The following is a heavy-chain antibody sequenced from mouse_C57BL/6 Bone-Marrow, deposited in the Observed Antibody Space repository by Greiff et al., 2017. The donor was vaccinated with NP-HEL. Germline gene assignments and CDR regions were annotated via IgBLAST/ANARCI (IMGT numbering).Heavy chain of an antibody. CDR2: INPYNGGT. D-gene: IGHD1-1*01. Sequence: EVQLQESGPVLVKPGASVKMSCKASGYTFTDYYMNWVKQSPGKSLEWIGVINPYNGGTSYNQKFKGKATLTVDTSSSTAYMELNSLTSEDSADYYGATYYYGSSYEDFEGWGTGTTVTVSS. J-gene: IGHJ1*03. CDR1: GYTFTDYY. CDR3: ATYYYGSSYEDFEG. V-gene: IGHV1-19*01.